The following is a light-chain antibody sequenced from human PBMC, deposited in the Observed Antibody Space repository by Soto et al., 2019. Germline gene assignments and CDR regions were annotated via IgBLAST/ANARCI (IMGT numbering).Light chain of an antibody. CDR2: EVS. Sequence: QSVLTQPPSASGSPGQSVTISCTGTSNDVGGYNYVSWYQQHPGTAPKLMIYEVSKRPSGVPDRFSGSKSDNTASLTVSGLQAEDEADYYCSSFEASNNLLFGGGTKVTVL. CDR3: SSFEASNNLL. J-gene: IGLJ2*01. V-gene: IGLV2-8*01. CDR1: SNDVGGYNY.